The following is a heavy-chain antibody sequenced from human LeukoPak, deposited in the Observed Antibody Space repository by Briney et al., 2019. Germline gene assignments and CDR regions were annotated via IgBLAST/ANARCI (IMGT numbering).Heavy chain of an antibody. Sequence: SETLSLTCTVSGGSISSYYWSWIRQPPGKGLEWIGDIYYSGSTNYNPSLKSQVTISVDTSKNQFSLKLSSVTAADTAVYYCAREGGYGELTWGQGTLVTVSS. CDR1: GGSISSYY. CDR3: AREGGYGELT. CDR2: IYYSGST. J-gene: IGHJ5*02. V-gene: IGHV4-59*01. D-gene: IGHD4-17*01.